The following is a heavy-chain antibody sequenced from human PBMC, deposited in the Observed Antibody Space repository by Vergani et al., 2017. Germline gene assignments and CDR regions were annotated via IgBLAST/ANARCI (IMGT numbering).Heavy chain of an antibody. Sequence: QVQLVQSGAEVKKPGASVKVSCKASGYTFTGYYMHWVRRAPGQGLEWMGWINPNSGGTNYAQKFQGRVTMTRDTSISTAYMELSRLRSDDTAVYYCARDDGAAAGTEWYYYGMDVWGQGTTVTVSS. D-gene: IGHD6-13*01. CDR2: INPNSGGT. V-gene: IGHV1-2*02. J-gene: IGHJ6*02. CDR3: ARDDGAAAGTEWYYYGMDV. CDR1: GYTFTGYY.